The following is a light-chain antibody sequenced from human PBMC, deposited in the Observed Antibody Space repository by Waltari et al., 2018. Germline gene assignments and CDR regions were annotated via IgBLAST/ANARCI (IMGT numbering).Light chain of an antibody. Sequence: QSVLTQPPSVSGAPGQRVTISCTGGSSNTGAGYDVHWYQQLRGAAPKLLSYGNNNRPSGFPDRFSGSKSGPPASLAITGLQAEDEADYYCQSYDSSLSGVIFGGGTKLTVL. CDR3: QSYDSSLSGVI. J-gene: IGLJ2*01. CDR1: SSNTGAGYD. CDR2: GNN. V-gene: IGLV1-40*01.